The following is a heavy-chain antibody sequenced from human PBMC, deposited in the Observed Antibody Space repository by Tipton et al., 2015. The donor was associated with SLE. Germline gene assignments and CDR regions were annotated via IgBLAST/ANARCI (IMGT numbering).Heavy chain of an antibody. CDR3: ARHPYVAVAGGFDF. Sequence: LRLSCAVYGGSFSGHYWSWIRQPPGKGLEWIGEINHIGGTNYNPSLKSRVTISVETSKNHFSLRLISVTAADTAVYYCARHPYVAVAGGFDFWGQGTLVTVSS. V-gene: IGHV4-34*01. J-gene: IGHJ4*02. D-gene: IGHD6-19*01. CDR2: INHIGGT. CDR1: GGSFSGHY.